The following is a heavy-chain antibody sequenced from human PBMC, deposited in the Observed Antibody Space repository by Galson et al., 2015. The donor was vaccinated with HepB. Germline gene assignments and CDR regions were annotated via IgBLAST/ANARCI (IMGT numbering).Heavy chain of an antibody. D-gene: IGHD6-19*01. CDR1: GFTFDDYT. V-gene: IGHV3-43*01. CDR3: AKDMDPVAAWGYFGY. Sequence: SLRLSCAASGFTFDDYTMHWVRQAPGKGLEWVSLISWDGGSTYYADSVKGRFTISRDNSKNSLYLQMNSLRTEDTALYYCAKDMDPVAAWGYFGYWGQGTLVTVSS. J-gene: IGHJ4*02. CDR2: ISWDGGST.